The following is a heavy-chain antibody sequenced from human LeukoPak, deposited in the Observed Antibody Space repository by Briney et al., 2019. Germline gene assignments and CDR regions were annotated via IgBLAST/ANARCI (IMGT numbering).Heavy chain of an antibody. CDR3: ARDLSVAMIGRRNHDYFDY. D-gene: IGHD1-14*01. V-gene: IGHV3-21*01. Sequence: PGGSLRLSCAASGFTFSDYSMSWVRQAPGKGLEWVSSISSSSSYIYYADSVKGRFTISRDNAKNSLYLQMNSLRAEDTAVYYCARDLSVAMIGRRNHDYFDYWGQGTLVTVSS. J-gene: IGHJ4*02. CDR1: GFTFSDYS. CDR2: ISSSSSYI.